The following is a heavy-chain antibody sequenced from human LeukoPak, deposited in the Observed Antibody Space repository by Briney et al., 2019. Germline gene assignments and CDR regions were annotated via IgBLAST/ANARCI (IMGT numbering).Heavy chain of an antibody. CDR2: ISSGSGTI. J-gene: IGHJ4*02. D-gene: IGHD3-10*01. CDR1: GFTFSSYN. V-gene: IGHV3-48*01. CDR3: ARDGRGLGNYFDY. Sequence: TGGFLRLSCVASGFTFSSYNMNWVRQAPGGGLEWVSYISSGSGTIYYADSVKGRFTISRDNAKNSLYLQMNSLRAEDTAVYYCARDGRGLGNYFDYWGQGTLVTVSS.